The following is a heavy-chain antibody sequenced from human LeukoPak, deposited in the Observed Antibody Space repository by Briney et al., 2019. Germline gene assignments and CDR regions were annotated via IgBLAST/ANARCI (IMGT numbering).Heavy chain of an antibody. CDR3: ARDVTDIVVVPAAIGEYRYYFDY. Sequence: ASVKVSCQASGYTFTGYYMHWVRQAPGQGLEWMGWINPNSGGTNYAQKFQGRVTMTRDTSISTAYMELSRLRSDDTAVYYCARDVTDIVVVPAAIGEYRYYFDYWGQGTLVTVSS. J-gene: IGHJ4*02. V-gene: IGHV1-2*02. CDR2: INPNSGGT. CDR1: GYTFTGYY. D-gene: IGHD2-2*02.